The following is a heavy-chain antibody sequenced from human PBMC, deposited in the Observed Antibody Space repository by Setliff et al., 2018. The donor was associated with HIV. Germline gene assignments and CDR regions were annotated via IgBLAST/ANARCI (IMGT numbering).Heavy chain of an antibody. J-gene: IGHJ4*02. CDR3: ARQGSIGEPHY. Sequence: SETLSLTCTVSGGSISSHYWSWIRQPPGKGLEWIGYIYYSVNNNYNPSLKSRVTISVDTSKNQFSLKLSSVTAADTAVYYCARQGSIGEPHYWGQGTLVTVSS. D-gene: IGHD1-26*01. CDR2: IYYSVNN. V-gene: IGHV4-59*08. CDR1: GGSISSHY.